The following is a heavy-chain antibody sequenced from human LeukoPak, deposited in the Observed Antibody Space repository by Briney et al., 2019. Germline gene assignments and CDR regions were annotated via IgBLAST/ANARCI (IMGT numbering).Heavy chain of an antibody. CDR1: GGSISSSSYY. J-gene: IGHJ4*02. D-gene: IGHD3-22*01. Sequence: SETLSLTCTVSGGSISSSSYYWGWIRQPPGKWLEWIGSIYYSGSTYYNPSLKSRVTISVDTSKNQFSLKLSSVTAADTAVYYCASLYYYDSSGPPVGYFDYWGQGTLVTVSS. CDR2: IYYSGST. V-gene: IGHV4-39*01. CDR3: ASLYYYDSSGPPVGYFDY.